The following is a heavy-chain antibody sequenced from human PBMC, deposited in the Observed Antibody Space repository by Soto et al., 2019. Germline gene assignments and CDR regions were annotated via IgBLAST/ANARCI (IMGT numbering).Heavy chain of an antibody. J-gene: IGHJ4*02. CDR3: ARDSAGSGDFDY. D-gene: IGHD3-10*01. V-gene: IGHV1-2*04. Sequence: ASVKVSCKASGYTFTGYYMHWVRQAPGQGLEWMGRINPNSGGTNYAQKFQDWVTMTRDTSISTAYMELSRLRSDDTAVYYCARDSAGSGDFDYWGQGTLVTVSS. CDR2: INPNSGGT. CDR1: GYTFTGYY.